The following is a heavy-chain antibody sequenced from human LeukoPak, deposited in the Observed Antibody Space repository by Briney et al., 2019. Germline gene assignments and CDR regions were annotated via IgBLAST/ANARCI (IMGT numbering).Heavy chain of an antibody. D-gene: IGHD2-2*01. CDR3: ARVDSKYPYYYGMDV. J-gene: IGHJ6*02. V-gene: IGHV1-24*01. CDR2: FDPGSGEI. CDR1: GYSITELS. Sequence: ASVKVSCKVSGYSITELSTHWVRQAPGKGLEWMGGFDPGSGEIIYEQKFQDRVTMTEDTSTDTAYMELSRLRSDDTAVYYCARVDSKYPYYYGMDVWGQGTTVTVSS.